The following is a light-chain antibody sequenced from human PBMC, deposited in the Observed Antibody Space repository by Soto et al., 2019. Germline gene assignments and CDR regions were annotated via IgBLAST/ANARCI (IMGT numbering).Light chain of an antibody. CDR1: QGISSY. J-gene: IGKJ5*01. V-gene: IGKV1-9*01. CDR2: TAS. CDR3: QRRNSYPIT. Sequence: IQLPQSPSFLSASVGDRVTITCRASQGISSYLAWYQQKPGKAPNLLIHTASTLQSGVPSRFSGSGSGTEFTLTISSLQPEDFATYYCQRRNSYPITFGQGTRLEIK.